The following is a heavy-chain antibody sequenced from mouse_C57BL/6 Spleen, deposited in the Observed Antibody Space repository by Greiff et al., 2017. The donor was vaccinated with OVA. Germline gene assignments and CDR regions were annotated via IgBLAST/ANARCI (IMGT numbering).Heavy chain of an antibody. CDR1: GYTFTSYT. D-gene: IGHD2-1*01. V-gene: IGHV1-4*01. J-gene: IGHJ4*01. CDR3: ARSGRNGNYGFYYAMDY. CDR2: INPSSGYT. Sequence: QVQLKESGAELARPGASVKMSCKASGYTFTSYTMHWVKQRPGQGLEWIGYINPSSGYTKYNQKFKDKATLTADKSSSTAYMQLSSLTSEDSAVYYCARSGRNGNYGFYYAMDYWGQGTSVTVSS.